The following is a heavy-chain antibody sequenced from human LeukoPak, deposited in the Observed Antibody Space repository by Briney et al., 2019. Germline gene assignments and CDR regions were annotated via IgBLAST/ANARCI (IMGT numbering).Heavy chain of an antibody. J-gene: IGHJ4*02. V-gene: IGHV3-7*01. CDR2: INRDESQK. CDR3: ATYYYDKNKSSHFV. Sequence: PGGSLRLSCVASGFMFSSYWMTWVRQAPGKGLEWVANINRDESQKHYVDSVKGRFTISRDSAKNSMFLQMNGLSAEDTAMYYCATYYYDKNKSSHFVWGQGTLVTVSS. CDR1: GFMFSSYW. D-gene: IGHD3-22*01.